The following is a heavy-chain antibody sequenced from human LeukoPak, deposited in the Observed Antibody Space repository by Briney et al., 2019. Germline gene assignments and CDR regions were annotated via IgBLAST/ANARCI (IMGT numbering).Heavy chain of an antibody. V-gene: IGHV7-4-1*02. D-gene: IGHD1-26*01. Sequence: GASVKVSCKASGYTFTSYAMNWVRQAPGQGLEWMGWINTNTENPTYAQGFTGRFVFSLDTSVSTAYLQISSLKAEDTAVYYCARAKVGAPSSHGFDIWGQGTMVTVSS. CDR3: ARAKVGAPSSHGFDI. J-gene: IGHJ3*02. CDR2: INTNTENP. CDR1: GYTFTSYA.